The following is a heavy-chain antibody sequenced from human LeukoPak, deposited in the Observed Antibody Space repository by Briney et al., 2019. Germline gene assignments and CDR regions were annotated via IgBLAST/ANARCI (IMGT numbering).Heavy chain of an antibody. D-gene: IGHD2-15*01. CDR2: IYYSGST. CDR1: GGSISSYY. CDR3: TRPDCSGGSCYGY. J-gene: IGHJ4*02. V-gene: IGHV4-59*01. Sequence: SETLSLTCTVSGGSISSYYWSWIRQPPGKGLEWIGYIYYSGSTNYNPSLKSRVTISVDTSKNQFSLKLSSVTAADTAVYYCTRPDCSGGSCYGYWGQGTLVTVSS.